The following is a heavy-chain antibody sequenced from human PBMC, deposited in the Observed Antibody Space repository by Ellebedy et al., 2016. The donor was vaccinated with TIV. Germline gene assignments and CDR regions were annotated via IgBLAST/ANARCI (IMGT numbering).Heavy chain of an antibody. D-gene: IGHD5-18*01. CDR3: AKYSTSYFYYMDV. CDR2: INTSSTTT. Sequence: PGGSLRLSCAASGFTFSTYVMNWVRQAPGKGLEWIAYINTSSTTTHYTDSVRGRFTISRDDAKDSLYLQMNSLRAEDTAVYYCAKYSTSYFYYMDVWGKGTTVTVSS. J-gene: IGHJ6*03. V-gene: IGHV3-48*04. CDR1: GFTFSTYV.